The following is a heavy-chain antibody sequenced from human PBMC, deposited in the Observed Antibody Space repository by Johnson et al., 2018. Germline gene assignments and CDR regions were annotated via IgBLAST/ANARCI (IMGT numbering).Heavy chain of an antibody. V-gene: IGHV3-21*04. CDR1: GFTFSSYS. Sequence: VQLVESGGGLVKXGGSLRLSCAASGFTFSSYSMTWVRQAPGKGLEWVSSISSRRIYIYYADSVKGRFTISRDNAKNSLYLQMNSLRAEDTAFYYCAREFSLAFDFWGQGTMVTVSS. CDR2: ISSRRIYI. CDR3: AREFSLAFDF. J-gene: IGHJ3*01. D-gene: IGHD3-16*02.